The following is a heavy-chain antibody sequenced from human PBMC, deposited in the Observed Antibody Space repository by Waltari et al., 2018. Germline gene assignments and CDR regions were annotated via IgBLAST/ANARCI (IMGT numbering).Heavy chain of an antibody. CDR3: VGSTYPFDC. V-gene: IGHV3-74*01. J-gene: IGHJ4*02. Sequence: QLVESGGGLVQPGGSLSLSCAASGVTFGIYWMHWVRQVPGKGLMWVSRINTDGTNTAYADSVKGRFTISRDNARNTLFLQMNSLRPEDTAVYYCVGSTYPFDCWGQGTLVTVSS. D-gene: IGHD2-2*01. CDR2: INTDGTNT. CDR1: GVTFGIYW.